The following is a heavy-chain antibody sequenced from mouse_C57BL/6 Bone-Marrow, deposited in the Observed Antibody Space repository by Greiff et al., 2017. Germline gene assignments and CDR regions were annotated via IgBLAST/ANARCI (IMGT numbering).Heavy chain of an antibody. V-gene: IGHV2-2*01. Sequence: QVQLQQSGPGLVQPSQSLSITCTVSGFSLTSYGVHWVRQSPGKGLEWLGVIWSGGSTDYNAAFISRLSISKDNSKSQVFFKMNSLQADDTAIYYCARNYPYGNYAMDYWGQGTSVTVSS. D-gene: IGHD2-1*01. CDR1: GFSLTSYG. J-gene: IGHJ4*01. CDR3: ARNYPYGNYAMDY. CDR2: IWSGGST.